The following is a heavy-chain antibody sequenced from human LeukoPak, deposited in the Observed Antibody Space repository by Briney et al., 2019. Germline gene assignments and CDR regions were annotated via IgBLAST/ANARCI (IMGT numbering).Heavy chain of an antibody. V-gene: IGHV3-74*01. CDR2: IRSDGST. D-gene: IGHD6-19*01. CDR3: AKGKDSVAGATNDY. CDR1: GFTFSSYW. J-gene: IGHJ4*02. Sequence: PGVSLRLSCAASGFTFSSYWMHWVRQAPGKGLVWVSRIRSDGSTTYADSVKGRFTISRDNAKNSLYLQMNSLRAEDTAVYYCAKGKDSVAGATNDYWGQGTLVTVSS.